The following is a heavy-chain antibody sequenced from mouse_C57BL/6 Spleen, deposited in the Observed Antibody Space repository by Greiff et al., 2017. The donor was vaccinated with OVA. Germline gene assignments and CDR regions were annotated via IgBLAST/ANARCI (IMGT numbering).Heavy chain of an antibody. D-gene: IGHD1-3*01. CDR3: ARADNGMGTGWFAY. Sequence: QVPLQQPGAELVMPGASVKLSCKASGYTFTSYWMHWVKQRPGQGLEWIGEIDPSDSYTNYNQKFKGKSTLTVDKSSSTAYMQLSSLTSEDSAVYYCARADNGMGTGWFAYWGQGTLVTVSA. CDR1: GYTFTSYW. V-gene: IGHV1-69*01. CDR2: IDPSDSYT. J-gene: IGHJ3*01.